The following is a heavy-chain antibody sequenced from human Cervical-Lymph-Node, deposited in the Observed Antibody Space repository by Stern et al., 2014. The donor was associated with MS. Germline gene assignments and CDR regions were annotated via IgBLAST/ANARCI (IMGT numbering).Heavy chain of an antibody. V-gene: IGHV1-69*01. CDR2: IFPVFGTP. CDR3: ALSSETSDRWYSLGYDL. CDR1: GGTFSKFP. D-gene: IGHD6-13*01. Sequence: QVQLGQSGAEVTKPGSSVKVSCKASGGTFSKFPSSWVRQAPGQGLEWMGGIFPVFGTPTYAQEFRGRATITADVSTSTVYMELSSLRSDDTAVYYCALSSETSDRWYSLGYDLWGQGTLVTVSS. J-gene: IGHJ5*02.